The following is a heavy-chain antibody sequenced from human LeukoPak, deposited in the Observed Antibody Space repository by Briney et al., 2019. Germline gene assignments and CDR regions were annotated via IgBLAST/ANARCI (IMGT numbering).Heavy chain of an antibody. D-gene: IGHD6-19*01. CDR3: AKEGHQGRIVAGLGFCDY. V-gene: IGHV3-74*01. Sequence: PGGSLRLSCAASGFPFRSHWMHWVRHVPGKGLVWVSHISTDGTTTNYADSVKGRFTISRDNSKNTLYLQMNSLRAEDTAVYYCAKEGHQGRIVAGLGFCDYWGQGTLVTVSS. CDR1: GFPFRSHW. CDR2: ISTDGTTT. J-gene: IGHJ4*02.